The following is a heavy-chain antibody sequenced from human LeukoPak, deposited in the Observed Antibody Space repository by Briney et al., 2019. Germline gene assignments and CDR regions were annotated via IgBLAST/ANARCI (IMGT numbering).Heavy chain of an antibody. CDR2: ISWDGGST. D-gene: IGHD6-19*01. Sequence: GGSLRLSCAASGFTFDDYTMHWVRQAPGKGLEWVSLISWDGGSTYYADSVKGRFTISRDNTKNSPYLQMDSLTTEDTAFYYCAKEQIESSGFDYWGQGTLVTVSS. CDR1: GFTFDDYT. V-gene: IGHV3-43*01. CDR3: AKEQIESSGFDY. J-gene: IGHJ4*02.